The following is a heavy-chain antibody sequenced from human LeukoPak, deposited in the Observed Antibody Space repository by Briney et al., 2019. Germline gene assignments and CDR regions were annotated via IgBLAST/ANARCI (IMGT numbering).Heavy chain of an antibody. D-gene: IGHD3-16*01. V-gene: IGHV1-58*02. Sequence: SVKVSCKASGFTFTSSAMQWVRLARGQRLEWIGWIVVGSGNTNYAQKFQERVTITRDMSTSTAYMELSSLRSEDTAVYYCAAGDLTLGWFDPWGQGTLVTVSS. CDR1: GFTFTSSA. CDR3: AAGDLTLGWFDP. J-gene: IGHJ5*02. CDR2: IVVGSGNT.